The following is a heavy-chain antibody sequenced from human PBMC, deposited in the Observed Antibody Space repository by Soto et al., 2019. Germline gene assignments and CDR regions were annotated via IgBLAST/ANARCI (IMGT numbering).Heavy chain of an antibody. V-gene: IGHV4-59*01. D-gene: IGHD6-19*01. Sequence: PSETLSLTCTVSGGSISSYYWSWIRQPPGKGLEWIGYIYYSGSTNYNPSLKGRVTISVDTSKNQFSLKLSSVTAADTAVYYCARQQWLVLNAFDIWGQGTMVT. J-gene: IGHJ3*02. CDR2: IYYSGST. CDR3: ARQQWLVLNAFDI. CDR1: GGSISSYY.